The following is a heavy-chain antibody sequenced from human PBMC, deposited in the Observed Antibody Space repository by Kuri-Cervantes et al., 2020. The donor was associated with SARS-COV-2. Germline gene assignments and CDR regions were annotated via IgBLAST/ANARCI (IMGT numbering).Heavy chain of an antibody. Sequence: SETLSLTCTVSGGSISSYYWGWIRQPPGKGLEWIGSIYHSGSTNYNPSLKSRVTISVDTSKNQFSLELSSVTAADTAVYYCARGITIFGVVMDLGWFDPWGQGTLVTVSS. CDR2: IYHSGST. D-gene: IGHD3-3*01. CDR1: GGSISSYY. V-gene: IGHV4-59*01. CDR3: ARGITIFGVVMDLGWFDP. J-gene: IGHJ5*02.